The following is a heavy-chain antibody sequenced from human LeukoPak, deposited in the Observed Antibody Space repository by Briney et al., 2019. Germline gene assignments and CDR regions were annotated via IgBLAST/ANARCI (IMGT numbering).Heavy chain of an antibody. Sequence: GRSLRLSCAASGFTFSSYGMQWVRQAPGKGLEWVAVISYDGSNKYYADSVQGRFTISRDNSKNTLYLQMNSLRVEDTAVYYCARETEAFDCWGQGTLVTVSS. CDR2: ISYDGSNK. CDR1: GFTFSSYG. V-gene: IGHV3-30*03. CDR3: ARETEAFDC. J-gene: IGHJ4*02.